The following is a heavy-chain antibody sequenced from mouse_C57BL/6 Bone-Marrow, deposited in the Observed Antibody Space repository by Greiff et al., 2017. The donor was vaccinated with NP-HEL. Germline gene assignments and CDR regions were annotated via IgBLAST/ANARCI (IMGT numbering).Heavy chain of an antibody. CDR2: IYPGSGST. J-gene: IGHJ3*01. D-gene: IGHD4-1*01. Sequence: QVQLKQPGAELVKPGASVKMSCKASGYTFTSYWITWVKQRPGQGLEWIGDIYPGSGSTNYNEKFKSKATLTVDTSSSTAYMQLSSLTSEDSAVYYCARSRLLNWDIAWFAYWGQGTLVTVSA. CDR1: GYTFTSYW. V-gene: IGHV1-55*01. CDR3: ARSRLLNWDIAWFAY.